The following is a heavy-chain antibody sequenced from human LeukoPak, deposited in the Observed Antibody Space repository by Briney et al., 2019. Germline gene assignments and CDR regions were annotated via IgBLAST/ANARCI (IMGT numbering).Heavy chain of an antibody. D-gene: IGHD4-11*01. CDR3: ARQYSNRYFDI. Sequence: GESLKISCRGSGYTFTSYWIGWVRQMPGKGLEWMGIIYPGDSDTRYSPSFQGQVSFSADKYTTTAYLQWTSLKASDTAMYYCARQYSNRYFDIWGRGTLVTVSS. CDR2: IYPGDSDT. V-gene: IGHV5-51*01. CDR1: GYTFTSYW. J-gene: IGHJ2*01.